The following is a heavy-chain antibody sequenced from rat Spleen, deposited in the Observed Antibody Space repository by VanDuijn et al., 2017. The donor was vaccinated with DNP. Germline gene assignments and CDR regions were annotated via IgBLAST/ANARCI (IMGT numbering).Heavy chain of an antibody. D-gene: IGHD1-6*01. Sequence: EVQLVESGGGLVQPGRSLKLSCAASGFTFSDYYMAWVRQAPTKGLEWVASINTDGGSTYYPDSVKGRFTISRDNAENTVYLQMNSLRSEDTATYYCAKGLMYTTDYYYGDWGQGVMVTVSS. CDR1: GFTFSDYY. V-gene: IGHV5-25*01. CDR2: INTDGGST. CDR3: AKGLMYTTDYYYGD. J-gene: IGHJ2*01.